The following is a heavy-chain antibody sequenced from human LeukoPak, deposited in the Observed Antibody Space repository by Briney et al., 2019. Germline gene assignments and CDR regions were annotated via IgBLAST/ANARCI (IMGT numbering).Heavy chain of an antibody. V-gene: IGHV3-23*01. Sequence: GGSLRLSCAASGFTFSSYAMSWVSKAPGKGVEWVSVISGSGDSTDYADSVKGQFTISRDNSKNTLYLQMNSLRAEDTAVYYCAKMNDFWSGYQYSFDSWGQGTLVTVSS. CDR1: GFTFSSYA. D-gene: IGHD3-3*01. CDR3: AKMNDFWSGYQYSFDS. J-gene: IGHJ4*02. CDR2: ISGSGDST.